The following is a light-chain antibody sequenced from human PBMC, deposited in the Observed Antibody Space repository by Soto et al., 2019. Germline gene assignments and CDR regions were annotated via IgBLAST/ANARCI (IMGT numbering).Light chain of an antibody. CDR1: QSLSGY. CDR3: QQRSNWPLT. J-gene: IGKJ4*01. V-gene: IGKV3-11*01. Sequence: EIVLTQSPATLSLSAGERATLSCRASQSLSGYLAWYQQKPGQAPRLLIYETSKGAPGIPARFSGSGSGTDFTLHISSLEPEDFAVYYCQQRSNWPLTFGGGTKVEIK. CDR2: ETS.